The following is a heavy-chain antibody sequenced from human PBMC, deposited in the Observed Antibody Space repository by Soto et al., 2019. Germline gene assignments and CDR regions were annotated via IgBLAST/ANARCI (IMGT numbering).Heavy chain of an antibody. J-gene: IGHJ4*02. CDR1: GLSFSNYA. CDR3: ARGAGVAMITFGGVHFDY. V-gene: IGHV3-30-3*01. CDR2: ISFDGGNA. Sequence: GSLRLSCPASGLSFSNYAMHWVRQAPGKGLEWVAVISFDGGNAYLADSVKGRFTISRDNSKNTLYLQMTSLRVEDTALYYCARGAGVAMITFGGVHFDYWAREPWSPSPQ. D-gene: IGHD3-16*01.